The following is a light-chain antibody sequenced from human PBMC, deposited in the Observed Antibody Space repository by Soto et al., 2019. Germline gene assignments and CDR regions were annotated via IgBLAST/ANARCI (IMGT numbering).Light chain of an antibody. J-gene: IGKJ1*01. V-gene: IGKV3-20*01. CDR1: QSVSSNY. CDR3: QQYGSSPWT. Sequence: EIVLTQSPGTLSLSPGEIATRSCRASQSVSSNYLAWYQQKPGQAPRPLIYGASSRATGIPDRFSGSGAGTDFTLTISRLESEDFAVYYCQQYGSSPWTFGQGTKVEIK. CDR2: GAS.